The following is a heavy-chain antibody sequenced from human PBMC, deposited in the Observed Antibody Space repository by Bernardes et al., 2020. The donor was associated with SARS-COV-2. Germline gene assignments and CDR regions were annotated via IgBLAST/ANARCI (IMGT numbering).Heavy chain of an antibody. Sequence: GGSLRLSCAASGFTFSSYGMHWVRQAPGKGLEWVAVIWYDGSNKYYADSVKGRFTITRDNSKNTLYLQMNSLRAEDTAVYYCARDVASYGSGNYYSLIDSWGQGTLVTVSS. V-gene: IGHV3-33*01. D-gene: IGHD3-10*01. CDR1: GFTFSSYG. CDR2: IWYDGSNK. CDR3: ARDVASYGSGNYYSLIDS. J-gene: IGHJ4*02.